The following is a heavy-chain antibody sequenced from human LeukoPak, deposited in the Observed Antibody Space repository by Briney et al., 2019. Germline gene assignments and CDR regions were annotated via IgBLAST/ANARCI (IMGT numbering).Heavy chain of an antibody. D-gene: IGHD1-26*01. CDR2: IKEDESAK. Sequence: TGGSLRLSCAASGFTFRSYWMAWVRQAPGKGLGWVANIKEDESAKHQADSVKGRFTISRDNAQNSVYLQMSSLRGEDTAVYYCARDVGGSLDYWGQGTLVTVSS. CDR1: GFTFRSYW. J-gene: IGHJ4*02. CDR3: ARDVGGSLDY. V-gene: IGHV3-7*01.